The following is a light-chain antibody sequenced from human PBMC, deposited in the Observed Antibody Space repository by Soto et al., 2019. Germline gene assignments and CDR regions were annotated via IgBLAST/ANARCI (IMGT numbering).Light chain of an antibody. Sequence: ETVLTQSPGTLYFSTGERATLSCRASQSVANSHVAWYQQRRGLPPRLLIYGASTRATGIPARFSGSGSGTEFTLTISSLQSVDFAVYSCQQYNNWPWTFGQGANVDIK. CDR2: GAS. CDR1: QSVANSH. J-gene: IGKJ1*01. CDR3: QQYNNWPWT. V-gene: IGKV3-15*01.